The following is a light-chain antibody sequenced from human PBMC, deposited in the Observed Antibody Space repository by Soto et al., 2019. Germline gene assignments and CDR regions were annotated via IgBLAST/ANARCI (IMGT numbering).Light chain of an antibody. J-gene: IGLJ3*02. V-gene: IGLV2-14*01. CDR2: EVS. Sequence: QSALTQPASVSGSPGQSITISCTGTSSDVGGYNYVSWYQQHPGKAPKLMIYEVSNRPSGVSNRFSGSKSGNTASLTISGLQAEDEADCYCSSYTGSSSWVFGGGTKLTVL. CDR3: SSYTGSSSWV. CDR1: SSDVGGYNY.